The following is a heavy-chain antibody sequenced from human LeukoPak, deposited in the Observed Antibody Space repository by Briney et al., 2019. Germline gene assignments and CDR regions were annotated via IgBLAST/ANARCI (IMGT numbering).Heavy chain of an antibody. J-gene: IGHJ5*02. V-gene: IGHV3-21*01. CDR1: GFTFSSYS. CDR2: ISSSSSYI. CDR3: ARDRSKVTTDWFDP. D-gene: IGHD4-17*01. Sequence: GGSLRLSCAASGFTFSSYSMNWVRQAPGKGLEWVSSISSSSSYIYYADSVKGRFTISRDNAKNSLYLQMNSLRAEDTAVYYCARDRSKVTTDWFDPWGQGTLVTVSS.